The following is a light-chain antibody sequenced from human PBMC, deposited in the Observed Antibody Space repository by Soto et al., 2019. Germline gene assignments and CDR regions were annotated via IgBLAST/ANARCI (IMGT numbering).Light chain of an antibody. CDR1: QRINKW. CDR3: QQYSSYWT. Sequence: DIQMTQSPSTLSASIGDSVTITCRASQRINKWLAWHQQKPGKAPKLLIHDATSLESGVPSRVSGSGSGREFTLTSSSLQPDDFATYYCQQYSSYWTFAQGTKVDIK. J-gene: IGKJ1*01. CDR2: DAT. V-gene: IGKV1-5*01.